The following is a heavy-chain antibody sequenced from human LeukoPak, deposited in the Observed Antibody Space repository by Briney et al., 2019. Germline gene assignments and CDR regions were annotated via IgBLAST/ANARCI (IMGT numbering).Heavy chain of an antibody. CDR1: GFTFSGAA. D-gene: IGHD3-10*01. Sequence: GGSLKLSCAASGFTFSGAAIHWVRQASGKGLEWVGHIRSKANNYATTYAASVKGRFTISRDDSKNTAYLQMTSLKTEDTAVYYCIHYGSGSYSTDSWGQGTLVTVSS. V-gene: IGHV3-73*01. J-gene: IGHJ4*02. CDR3: IHYGSGSYSTDS. CDR2: IRSKANNYAT.